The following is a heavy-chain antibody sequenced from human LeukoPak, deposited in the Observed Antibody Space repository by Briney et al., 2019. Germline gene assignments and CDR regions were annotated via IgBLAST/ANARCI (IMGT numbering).Heavy chain of an antibody. D-gene: IGHD3-10*01. J-gene: IGHJ4*02. CDR3: ARLHKLLWFGELPYYFDY. V-gene: IGHV4-39*01. CDR1: GGSTSSNNYY. Sequence: PSETLSLTCTVSGGSTSSNNYYWGWIRQPPGKGLEWIGSIYYSGSTYYNPSLKSRVTISVDTSKNQFSLKLSSVTAADTAVYYCARLHKLLWFGELPYYFDYWGQGTLVTVSS. CDR2: IYYSGST.